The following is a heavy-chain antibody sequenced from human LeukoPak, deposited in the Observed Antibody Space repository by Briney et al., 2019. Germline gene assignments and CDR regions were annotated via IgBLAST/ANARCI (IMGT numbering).Heavy chain of an antibody. CDR1: GFTFSSYA. CDR3: AALLLWLGELPTPFDY. D-gene: IGHD3-10*01. Sequence: PGGSLRLSCAASGFTFSSYAMSWVRQAPGKGLEWVSAISGSGGSTYYADSVKGRFTISRDNSKNTLYLQMNSLRAEDTAVYYCAALLLWLGELPTPFDYWGQGTLVTVSS. J-gene: IGHJ4*02. CDR2: ISGSGGST. V-gene: IGHV3-23*01.